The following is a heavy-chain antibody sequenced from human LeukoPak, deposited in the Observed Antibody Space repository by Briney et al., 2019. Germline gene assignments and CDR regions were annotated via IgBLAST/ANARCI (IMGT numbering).Heavy chain of an antibody. V-gene: IGHV4-38-2*02. CDR3: ARPAGGVVVPAAIGAFDI. D-gene: IGHD2-2*01. CDR1: GYSINSGSF. CDR2: IYHSGST. J-gene: IGHJ3*02. Sequence: SETLSLTCTVSGYSINSGSFWGWIRQPPGKGLEWIGTIYHSGSTYYSPSLKSRVTISLDTSKNQFSLKLTSVTAADTAVYYCARPAGGVVVPAAIGAFDIWGQGTMVTVSS.